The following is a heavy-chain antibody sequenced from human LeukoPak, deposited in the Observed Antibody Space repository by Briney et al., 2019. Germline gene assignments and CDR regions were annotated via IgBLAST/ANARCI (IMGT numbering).Heavy chain of an antibody. CDR3: ARDLVTMVRGVLYYYYGMDV. CDR1: GFTVSSSY. D-gene: IGHD3-10*01. V-gene: IGHV3-66*02. CDR2: VYSDGST. Sequence: GGSLRLSCAASGFTVSSSYMGWVRQAPGKGLEWVSVVYSDGSTYYPDSVKGRFTISRDNSQNTLYLQMDSLRAEDTAVYYCARDLVTMVRGVLYYYYGMDVWGQGTTVTVSS. J-gene: IGHJ6*02.